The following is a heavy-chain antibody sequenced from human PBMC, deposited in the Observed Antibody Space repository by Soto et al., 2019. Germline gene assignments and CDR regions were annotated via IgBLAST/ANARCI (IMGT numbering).Heavy chain of an antibody. Sequence: SETLSLTCTVSGGSISSGDYYWSWIRQPPGKGLEWIGYIYYSGSTYYNPSLKSRVTISVDTSKNQFSLKLSSVTAADTAVYYCASNSYGYTSYDYWGQGTQVTVSS. D-gene: IGHD5-18*01. CDR1: GGSISSGDYY. CDR3: ASNSYGYTSYDY. CDR2: IYYSGST. J-gene: IGHJ4*02. V-gene: IGHV4-30-4*01.